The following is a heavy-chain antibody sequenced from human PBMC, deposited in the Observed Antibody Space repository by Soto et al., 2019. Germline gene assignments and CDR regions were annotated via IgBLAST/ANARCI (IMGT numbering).Heavy chain of an antibody. D-gene: IGHD2-8*02. CDR1: GGSISSDTHY. J-gene: IGHJ4*02. CDR2: IYPSGVT. V-gene: IGHV4-39*01. Sequence: QLQLQESGPGLVKPSETLSLTCAVSGGSISSDTHYWGWVRQPPEKGLEWIGTIYPSGVTYFNSTLKSRLTMSVDTSKNEFSLKLTSVTAADTAVYYCARHYCTRGSCYFDYWGQGTLVTVSP. CDR3: ARHYCTRGSCYFDY.